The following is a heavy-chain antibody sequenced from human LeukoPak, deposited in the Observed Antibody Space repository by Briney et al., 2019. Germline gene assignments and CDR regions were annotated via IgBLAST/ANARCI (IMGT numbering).Heavy chain of an antibody. D-gene: IGHD2-2*01. CDR2: IRYDGSNK. J-gene: IGHJ3*02. V-gene: IGHV3-30*02. CDR1: GFTFSSYG. CDR3: AKVGCSSTSCFDI. Sequence: GGSLRLSCAASGFTFSSYGMHWVRQAPGKGLEWVAFIRYDGSNKYYADSVKGRFTISRDNSKNTLYLQMNSLRAEDTAVYYCAKVGCSSTSCFDIWGQGTMVTVSS.